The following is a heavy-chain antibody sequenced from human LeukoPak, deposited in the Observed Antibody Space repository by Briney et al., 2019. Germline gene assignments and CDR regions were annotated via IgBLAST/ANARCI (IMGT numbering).Heavy chain of an antibody. CDR1: GGSISSSSYY. D-gene: IGHD4-17*01. Sequence: SETLSLTCTVSGGSISSSSYYWGWIRQPPGKGLEWIGSIYYSGCTYYNPSLKSRVTISVDTSKNQFSLKLSSVTAADTAVYYCARQPYDYGDFNPQNWGQGTLVTVSS. V-gene: IGHV4-39*01. J-gene: IGHJ4*02. CDR3: ARQPYDYGDFNPQN. CDR2: IYYSGCT.